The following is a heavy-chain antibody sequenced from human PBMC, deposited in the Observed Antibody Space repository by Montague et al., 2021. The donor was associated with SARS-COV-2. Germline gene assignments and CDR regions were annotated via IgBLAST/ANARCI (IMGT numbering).Heavy chain of an antibody. D-gene: IGHD3-10*01. J-gene: IGHJ6*02. CDR3: VSLWKYGSGIHYAPSDYYNYGVDV. CDR1: GGSITSSSYY. V-gene: IGHV4-39*01. CDR2: IYYSGST. Sequence: SETLSLTCSVSGGSITSSSYYWGWIRQSPDKGLEWIGNIYYSGSTYYNPSLKSRVTISVDTSKYQFSLKLSSVTAADTAVYYCVSLWKYGSGIHYAPSDYYNYGVDVWGRGTTVTVSS.